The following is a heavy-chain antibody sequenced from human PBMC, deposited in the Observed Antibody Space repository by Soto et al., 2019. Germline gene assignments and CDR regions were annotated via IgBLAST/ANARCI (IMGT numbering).Heavy chain of an antibody. CDR2: IYPGDSDT. D-gene: IGHD2-15*01. V-gene: IGHV5-51*01. J-gene: IGHJ4*02. CDR1: GYSFTSYW. CDR3: ARHEVVVAATAYYFDY. Sequence: GESLKISCKGSGYSFTSYWIGWVRQMPGKGLEWMGIIYPGDSDTRYSPSFQGQVTISADKSISTAYLQWSSLKASDTAMYYCARHEVVVAATAYYFDYWGQGTLVTVPS.